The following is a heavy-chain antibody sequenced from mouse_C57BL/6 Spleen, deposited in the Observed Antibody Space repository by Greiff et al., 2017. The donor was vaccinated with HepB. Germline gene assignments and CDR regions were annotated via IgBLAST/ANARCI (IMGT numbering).Heavy chain of an antibody. D-gene: IGHD1-1*01. Sequence: QVQLQQSGAELVKPGASVKISCKASGYAFSSYWMNWVKQRPGKGLEWIGKIYTGDGDTNYNGKLKGKATLTADKSSSTDYMQLSSLTSEDSAVYVCARASAYGSSYEWYFDVWGTGTTVTVSS. CDR1: GYAFSSYW. CDR2: IYTGDGDT. V-gene: IGHV1-80*01. CDR3: ARASAYGSSYEWYFDV. J-gene: IGHJ1*03.